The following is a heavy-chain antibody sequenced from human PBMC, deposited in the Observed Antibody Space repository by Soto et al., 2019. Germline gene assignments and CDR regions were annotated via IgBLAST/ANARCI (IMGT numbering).Heavy chain of an antibody. V-gene: IGHV3-53*01. CDR1: VFTASNTY. J-gene: IGHJ4*02. CDR3: ARDPPGIAASGAGG. Sequence: EVQLVESGGGLIQPGGSLRLSCAASVFTASNTYMRWVGQAPGKGLEWVSLIYSGGNTHYADSVKGRFTISRDDSKNTLYLQMNSLRVEDTAVYYCARDPPGIAASGAGGWGQGTLVTVSS. D-gene: IGHD6-13*01. CDR2: IYSGGNT.